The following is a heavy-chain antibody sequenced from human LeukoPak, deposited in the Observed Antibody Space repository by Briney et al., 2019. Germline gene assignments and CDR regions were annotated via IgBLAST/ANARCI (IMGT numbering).Heavy chain of an antibody. CDR3: TRAVAGHPD. Sequence: PSETLSLTCAASGVPFSNYYWSWVRQSPSQGLEWIGEINHSGYTNYNPSLKSRVTISIDTSKNQFSLKLTSVTAADAGVYYCTRAVAGHPDWGQGTLVTDFS. CDR1: GVPFSNYY. J-gene: IGHJ4*02. V-gene: IGHV4-34*01. D-gene: IGHD6-19*01. CDR2: INHSGYT.